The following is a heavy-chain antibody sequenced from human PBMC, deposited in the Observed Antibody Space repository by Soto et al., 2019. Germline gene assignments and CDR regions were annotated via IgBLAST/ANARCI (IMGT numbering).Heavy chain of an antibody. CDR3: ARDRLPFDYSNYRENWFDP. Sequence: PGGSLRLSCAASGFTFGSYSMNWVRQAPGKGLEWVSSVSSSSSSIYYADSVKGRFTISRDNAKNSLYLQMNSLRAEDTAVFYCARDRLPFDYSNYRENWFDPWGQGTLVTVSS. CDR1: GFTFGSYS. CDR2: VSSSSSSI. D-gene: IGHD4-4*01. V-gene: IGHV3-21*01. J-gene: IGHJ5*02.